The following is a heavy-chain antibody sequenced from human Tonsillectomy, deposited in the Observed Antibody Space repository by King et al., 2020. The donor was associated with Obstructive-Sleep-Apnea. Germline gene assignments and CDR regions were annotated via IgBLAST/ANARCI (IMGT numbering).Heavy chain of an antibody. CDR2: IRTKANIYAT. CDR3: SMGYGLGTPRGYYYGMDV. Sequence: DVQLVESGGGLVQPGGSLKLSCAASGFTFSGSAIHWVRQASGKGLEWVVRIRTKANIYATAYAAWVKGRFTISRDESKNTAYLQMNSLKSEDTAVYYCSMGYGLGTPRGYYYGMDVWGQGTTVTVSS. V-gene: IGHV3-73*01. D-gene: IGHD3-10*01. J-gene: IGHJ6*02. CDR1: GFTFSGSA.